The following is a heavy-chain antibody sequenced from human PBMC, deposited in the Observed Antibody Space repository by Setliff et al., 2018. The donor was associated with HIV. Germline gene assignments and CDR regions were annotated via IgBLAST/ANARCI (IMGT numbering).Heavy chain of an antibody. D-gene: IGHD3-10*01. J-gene: IGHJ6*04. CDR3: ARGKGVGGVVITGGLDV. V-gene: IGHV1-2*02. CDR2: INPNSGGT. CDR1: GYTFSNYG. Sequence: ASVKVSCKASGYTFSNYGITWVRQAPGQGLEWMGWINPNSGGTNYAQKFQGRVNMTRDTSISTTYMELSRLRSDDTAVYYCARGKGVGGVVITGGLDVWGKGTTVTVSS.